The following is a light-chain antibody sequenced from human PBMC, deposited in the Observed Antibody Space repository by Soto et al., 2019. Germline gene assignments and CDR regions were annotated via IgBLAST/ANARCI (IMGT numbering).Light chain of an antibody. Sequence: EIVMTQSPATLSVSPGERATLSCGASQSVSSNLAWYQQKPGQAPRLLIYGASTRATGIPARFSGSGSGTEFTLTISSLQSEDFAVNDCQQYNNWPPHTFGQGTKLEIK. CDR3: QQYNNWPPHT. CDR1: QSVSSN. J-gene: IGKJ2*01. CDR2: GAS. V-gene: IGKV3-15*01.